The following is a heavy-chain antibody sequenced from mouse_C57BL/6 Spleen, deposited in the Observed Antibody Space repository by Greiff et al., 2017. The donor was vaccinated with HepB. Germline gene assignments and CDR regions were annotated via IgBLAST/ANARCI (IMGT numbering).Heavy chain of an antibody. D-gene: IGHD1-1*01. CDR3: ARVDYGSSSDY. J-gene: IGHJ2*01. Sequence: QVHVKQSGAELARPGASVKMSCKASGYTFTSYTMHWVKQRPGQGLEWIGYINPSSGYTKYNQKFKDKATLTADKSSSTAYMQLSSLTSEDSAVYYCARVDYGSSSDYWGQGTTLTVSS. V-gene: IGHV1-4*01. CDR1: GYTFTSYT. CDR2: INPSSGYT.